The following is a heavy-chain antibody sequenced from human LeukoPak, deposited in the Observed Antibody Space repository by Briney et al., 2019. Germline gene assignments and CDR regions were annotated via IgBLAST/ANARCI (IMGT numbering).Heavy chain of an antibody. J-gene: IGHJ4*02. D-gene: IGHD1-26*01. Sequence: GGSLRLSCAASGFTFSSYSMNWVRQAPGKGLEWVSSISSSSSYIYYADSVKGRFTISRDNAKNSLYLQMNSLRAEDTAVYYCARETYSGSGSYYGVVDYWGQGTLVTVSS. V-gene: IGHV3-21*01. CDR2: ISSSSSYI. CDR1: GFTFSSYS. CDR3: ARETYSGSGSYYGVVDY.